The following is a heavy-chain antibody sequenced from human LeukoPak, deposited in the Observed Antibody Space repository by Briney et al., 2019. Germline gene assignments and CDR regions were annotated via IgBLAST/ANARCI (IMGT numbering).Heavy chain of an antibody. V-gene: IGHV3-30-3*01. CDR2: ISYDGSYK. CDR1: GFTFSRYA. Sequence: PGRSLRLSCAASGFTFSRYAVHWVRQAPGKGLEWVAFISYDGSYKYYADSVKGRFTISRDNSKNTLYLQMNSLRGEDTAVYYCASTPYGSGSYYPLDYWGQGTLVTASS. J-gene: IGHJ4*02. D-gene: IGHD3-10*01. CDR3: ASTPYGSGSYYPLDY.